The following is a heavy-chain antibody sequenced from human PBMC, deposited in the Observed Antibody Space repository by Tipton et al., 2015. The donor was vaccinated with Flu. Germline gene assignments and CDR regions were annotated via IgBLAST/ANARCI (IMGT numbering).Heavy chain of an antibody. V-gene: IGHV4-4*07. Sequence: TLSLTCTVSGASISSYYWSWIRQPAGKGLEWIGRIYPGESTGESTYYNPSLKSRVTIPVDTSKNQFSLNLRSVTAADTAVYYCARSSCFSDCSTDSWGQGTLLTVSS. D-gene: IGHD2-21*01. CDR2: IYPGESTGEST. J-gene: IGHJ4*02. CDR1: GASISSYY. CDR3: ARSSCFSDCSTDS.